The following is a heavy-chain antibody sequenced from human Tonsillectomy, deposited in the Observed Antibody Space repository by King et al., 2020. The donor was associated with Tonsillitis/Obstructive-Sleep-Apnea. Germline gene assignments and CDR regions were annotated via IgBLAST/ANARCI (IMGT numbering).Heavy chain of an antibody. CDR3: ARVDSSGYYSFDY. J-gene: IGHJ4*02. D-gene: IGHD3-22*01. CDR1: GGSISSYY. Sequence: MQLQESGPGLVKPSETLSLTCTVSGGSISSYYWSWIRQPPGKGLEWIGYIYYSGSTNYNPSLKSRVTISVDTSKNQFSLKLSSVTAADTAVYYCARVDSSGYYSFDYWGQGTLVTVSS. V-gene: IGHV4-59*01. CDR2: IYYSGST.